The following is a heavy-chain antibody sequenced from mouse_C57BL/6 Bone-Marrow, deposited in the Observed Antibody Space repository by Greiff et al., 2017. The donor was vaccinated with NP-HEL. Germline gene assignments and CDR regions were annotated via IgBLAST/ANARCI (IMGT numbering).Heavy chain of an antibody. V-gene: IGHV5-16*01. J-gene: IGHJ2*01. D-gene: IGHD1-1*01. CDR3: ARAHLYYYGSEGFDY. CDR1: GFTFSDYY. CDR2: INYDGSST. Sequence: EVQGVESEGGLVQPGSSMKLSCTASGFTFSDYYMAWVRQVPEKGLEWVANINYDGSSTYYLDSLKSRFIISRDNAKNILYLQMSSLKSEDTATYYWARAHLYYYGSEGFDYWGQGTTLTVSS.